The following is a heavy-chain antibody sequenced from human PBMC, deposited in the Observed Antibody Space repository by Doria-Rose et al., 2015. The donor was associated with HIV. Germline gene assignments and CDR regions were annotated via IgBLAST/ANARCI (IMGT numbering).Heavy chain of an antibody. CDR3: ARFRPSRGIYYSLDV. CDR2: IYSSGST. Sequence: VQLQESGPGLVKPAETLSLTCTVSGGSISSYYWNWIRQPPGKGLEWIGYIYSSGSTHNNPSLKRRVTISIDTSKSRFSLKRSSVTAADTAVYYCARFRPSRGIYYSLDVWGKGTTVTVSS. J-gene: IGHJ6*03. D-gene: IGHD3-10*01. CDR1: GGSISSYY. V-gene: IGHV4-4*09.